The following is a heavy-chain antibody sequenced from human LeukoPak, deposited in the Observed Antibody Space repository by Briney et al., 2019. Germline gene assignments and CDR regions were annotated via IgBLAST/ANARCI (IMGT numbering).Heavy chain of an antibody. D-gene: IGHD6-19*01. J-gene: IGHJ4*02. V-gene: IGHV4-34*01. Sequence: SETLSLTCAVQGGSFSDYYWSWIRQPPGKGLEWIGEINHSGSTNYNPSLKSRVTISVDTSKNQFSLNLSSVTAADTAAYYCARGTSRGWYVDYWGQGTLVSVSS. CDR3: ARGTSRGWYVDY. CDR2: INHSGST. CDR1: GGSFSDYY.